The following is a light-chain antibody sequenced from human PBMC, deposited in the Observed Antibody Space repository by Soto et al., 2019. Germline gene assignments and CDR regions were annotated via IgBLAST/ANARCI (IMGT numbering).Light chain of an antibody. CDR1: QSVSSY. V-gene: IGKV3-11*01. J-gene: IGKJ2*01. CDR3: QQRSNWPT. CDR2: DAS. Sequence: EIVLTQSPATLSLSPGERATLSCRASQSVSSYLAWYQQKPGQAPRLLIYDASNRATGIPARFSGSGSGTDFTLTISILEPEDFVVYYCQQRSNWPTFGQGTKLEIK.